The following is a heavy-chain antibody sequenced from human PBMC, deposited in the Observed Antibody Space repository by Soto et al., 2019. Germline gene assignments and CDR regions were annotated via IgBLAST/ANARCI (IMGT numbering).Heavy chain of an antibody. CDR2: IYYSGST. CDR1: GGSISSSSYY. J-gene: IGHJ6*02. V-gene: IGHV4-39*01. CDR3: ASLRFLEWLSPHYYGMDV. Sequence: PSETLSLTCTVSGGSISSSSYYWGWIRQPPGKGLEWIGSIYYSGSTYYNPSLKSRVTISVDTSKSQFSLKLSSVTAADTAVYYCASLRFLEWLSPHYYGMDVWGQGTTVTVSS. D-gene: IGHD3-3*01.